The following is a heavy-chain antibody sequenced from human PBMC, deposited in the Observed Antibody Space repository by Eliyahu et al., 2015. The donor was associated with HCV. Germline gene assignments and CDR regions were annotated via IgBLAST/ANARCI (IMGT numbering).Heavy chain of an antibody. CDR3: ARGTPPNYYYDSSGYYYAAGPLDY. D-gene: IGHD3-22*01. CDR1: GGSFSGYY. CDR2: INHXGST. J-gene: IGHJ4*02. V-gene: IGHV4-34*01. Sequence: QVQLQQWGAGLLKPSETLSLTCAVYGGSFSGYYWXWXRQPPGKGLEWIGEINHXGSTNYKSXLKSRISISVDTSKNQFSLRLSSVTAADTAVYYCARGTPPNYYYDSSGYYYAAGPLDYWGQGTLVTVSS.